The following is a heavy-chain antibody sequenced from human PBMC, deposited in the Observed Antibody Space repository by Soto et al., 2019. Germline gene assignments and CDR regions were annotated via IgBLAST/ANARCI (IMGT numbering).Heavy chain of an antibody. CDR3: ARIWAYDSRGSPYNGFDV. CDR1: GFSLSTRGMC. V-gene: IGHV2-70*11. D-gene: IGHD3-22*01. Sequence: GSGPTLVNPTQTLTLTCTFSGFSLSTRGMCVSWIRQPPGKALEWLTRIDWDDDKYYSTSLKTRLTISKDTSKNQVVLRLTNMDPVDTATFYCARIWAYDSRGSPYNGFDVWGQGTMVTVSS. CDR2: IDWDDDK. J-gene: IGHJ3*01.